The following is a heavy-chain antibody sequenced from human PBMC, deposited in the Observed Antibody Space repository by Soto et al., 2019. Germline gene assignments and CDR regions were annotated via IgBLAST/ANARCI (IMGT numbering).Heavy chain of an antibody. CDR3: ARAYYYDSSGYYFNWFDP. CDR2: ISHRGTT. V-gene: IGHV4-31*03. Sequence: QVQLQESGSGLVKPSQTLSLTCTVSGGSIRSGGYYWSWIRQHPGKGLEWIGYISHRGTTYYTPSLKSRVTLSIDTSKNQFCVKLRSVTAANTAVYYCARAYYYDSSGYYFNWFDPWGQGTLVTVSS. CDR1: GGSIRSGGYY. J-gene: IGHJ5*02. D-gene: IGHD3-22*01.